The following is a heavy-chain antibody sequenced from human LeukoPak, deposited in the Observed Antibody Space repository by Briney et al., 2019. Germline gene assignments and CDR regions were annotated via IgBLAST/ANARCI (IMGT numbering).Heavy chain of an antibody. CDR2: INHSGSN. CDR1: GGSFRGYS. V-gene: IGHV4-34*01. CDR3: AREGDSSSVGWFDP. D-gene: IGHD6-13*01. J-gene: IGHJ5*02. Sequence: SETLSLTCAVYGGSFRGYSWTWIRQSPGKGLEWLGEINHSGSNNYNPPLKRRVTISVDTSKNQFSLKLSSVTAADTAVYYCAREGDSSSVGWFDPWGQGTLVTVSS.